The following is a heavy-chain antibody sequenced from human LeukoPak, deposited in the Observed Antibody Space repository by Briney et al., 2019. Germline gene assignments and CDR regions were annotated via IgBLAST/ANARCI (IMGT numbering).Heavy chain of an antibody. J-gene: IGHJ5*02. V-gene: IGHV1-46*01. CDR2: INPSGGST. CDR1: GYTFTSHY. CDR3: ARDPRTTGWFDP. D-gene: IGHD1-1*01. Sequence: GASVKVSCKASGYTFTSHYMHWVRQAPGQGLEWMGIINPSGGSTSYAQKFQGRVTMTRDMSTSTVYMELSSLRSEDTAVYYCARDPRTTGWFDPWGQGTLVTVSS.